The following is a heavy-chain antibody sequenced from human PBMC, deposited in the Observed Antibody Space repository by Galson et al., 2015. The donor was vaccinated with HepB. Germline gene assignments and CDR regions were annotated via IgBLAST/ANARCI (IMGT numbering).Heavy chain of an antibody. J-gene: IGHJ6*02. CDR2: IDWDDDK. CDR3: ARIIAAAGTPGYYYGMDV. Sequence: ALVKPTQTFTLTCTFSGFSLSTSGMCVSWIRQPPGKALEWLARIDWDDDKYYSTSLKTRLTISKDTSKNQVVLTMTNMDPVDTATYYCARIIAAAGTPGYYYGMDVWGQGTTVTVSS. D-gene: IGHD6-13*01. V-gene: IGHV2-70*11. CDR1: GFSLSTSGMC.